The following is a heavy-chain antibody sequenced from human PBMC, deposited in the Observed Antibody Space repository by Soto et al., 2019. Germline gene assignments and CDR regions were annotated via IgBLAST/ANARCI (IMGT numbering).Heavy chain of an antibody. D-gene: IGHD6-13*01. V-gene: IGHV1-18*01. CDR2: INTYDGNT. CDR3: AASQQFDY. Sequence: QVQLVQSGAEVKKPGASVKVSCKASGYTFTSYGINWVRQAPGQGLEWMGWINTYDGNTNHAQKFQGKVTMTTDTSTSTAYMELRSLSSDDTAVYYCAASQQFDYWGQGTLVTVSS. CDR1: GYTFTSYG. J-gene: IGHJ4*02.